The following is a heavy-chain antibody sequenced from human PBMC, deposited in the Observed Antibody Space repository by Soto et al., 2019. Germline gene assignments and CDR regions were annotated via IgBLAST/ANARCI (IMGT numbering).Heavy chain of an antibody. CDR3: AKDSSSDYGDYDNWFDP. D-gene: IGHD4-17*01. V-gene: IGHV3-9*02. CDR1: GFTSDDYA. Sequence: GGSLRLSCAASGFTSDDYAMHWVRQAPGKGLEWVSGISWNSGSIGYADSVKGRFTISRDNAKNSLYLQMNSLRAEDTALYYCAKDSSSDYGDYDNWFDPWGQGTLVTVSS. CDR2: ISWNSGSI. J-gene: IGHJ5*02.